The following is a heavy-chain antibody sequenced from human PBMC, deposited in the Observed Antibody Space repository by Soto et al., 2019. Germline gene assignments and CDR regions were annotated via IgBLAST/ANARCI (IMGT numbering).Heavy chain of an antibody. J-gene: IGHJ6*01. CDR3: ETDRAYYDFWSGKTSSYEGMDV. CDR1: GFTFSSYG. CDR2: ICYYVSNK. V-gene: IGHV3-30*02. D-gene: IGHD3-3*01. Sequence: GGSLRLSCSASGFTFSSYGMHWVRQAPGKGLEWVSFICYYVSNKYYADSVKGRFTISRDNSKNTLYLQMNSLRDEDTAVYYCETDRAYYDFWSGKTSSYEGMDVWGQGTTVTVSS.